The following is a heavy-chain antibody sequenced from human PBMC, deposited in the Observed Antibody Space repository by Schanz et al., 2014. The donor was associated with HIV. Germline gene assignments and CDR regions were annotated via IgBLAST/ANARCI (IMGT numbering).Heavy chain of an antibody. CDR1: GFTFSSYG. CDR3: ANSGYCTSGICYTRGNGMDV. J-gene: IGHJ6*02. Sequence: QVRLVESGGGVVQPGRSLRLSCAASGFTFSSYGMHWVRQAPGKGLEWVAVIWYDGSNKYYVDSVKGRFTISRDNPKNRLYLQMNSLRAEDTAVYYCANSGYCTSGICYTRGNGMDVWGQGTLVTVSS. D-gene: IGHD2-8*01. V-gene: IGHV3-33*06. CDR2: IWYDGSNK.